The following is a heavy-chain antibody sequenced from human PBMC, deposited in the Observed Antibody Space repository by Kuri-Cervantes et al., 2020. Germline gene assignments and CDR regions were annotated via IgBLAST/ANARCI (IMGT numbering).Heavy chain of an antibody. CDR3: ARAWFGEFGGYFDY. D-gene: IGHD3-10*01. CDR2: IYYSGST. CDR1: GGSISSYY. V-gene: IGHV4-59*12. J-gene: IGHJ4*02. Sequence: SETLSLTCTVSGGSISSYYWSWIRQPPGKGLEWIGSIYYSGSTYYNPSLKSRVTISVDTSKNQFSLKLSSVTAADTAVYYCARAWFGEFGGYFDYWGQGTLVTVSS.